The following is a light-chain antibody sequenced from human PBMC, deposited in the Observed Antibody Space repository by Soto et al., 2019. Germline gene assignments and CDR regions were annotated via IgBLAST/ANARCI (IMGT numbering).Light chain of an antibody. CDR1: SSDVGSYNL. CDR3: CSYAGSTISNV. Sequence: QSALTQPASVSGSPGQSITISCTGTSSDVGSYNLVSWYQQHPGKAPKLMIYEVSKRPSGVSNRFSGSKSGNTASLTISGVQAEDEADYYCCSYAGSTISNVFGTGTKLTVL. CDR2: EVS. V-gene: IGLV2-23*02. J-gene: IGLJ1*01.